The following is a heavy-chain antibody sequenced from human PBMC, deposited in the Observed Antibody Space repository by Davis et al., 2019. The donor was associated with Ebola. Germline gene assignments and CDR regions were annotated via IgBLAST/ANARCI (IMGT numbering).Heavy chain of an antibody. CDR3: AKDHDILTGHTRDGMDV. V-gene: IGHV3-30*18. CDR2: VSFDGSDK. J-gene: IGHJ6*02. D-gene: IGHD3-9*01. Sequence: GSLRLSCVASGFTFSSCGMHWVRQAPGKGLEWVAVVSFDGSDKYYADSVKGRFTVSRDNSKNTLSLQMNSLRAEDTAVYYCAKDHDILTGHTRDGMDVWGQGTTVTVSS. CDR1: GFTFSSCG.